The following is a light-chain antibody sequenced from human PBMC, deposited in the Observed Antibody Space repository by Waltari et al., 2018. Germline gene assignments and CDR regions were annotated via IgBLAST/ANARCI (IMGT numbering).Light chain of an antibody. CDR1: SYNRGQDL. CDR3: AAWDDSLNGVV. V-gene: IGLV1-44*01. CDR2: NHN. J-gene: IGLJ2*01. Sequence: QSVLTQSPSASGTSGQGVTISCSGSSYNRGQDLANWYRHLPGTAPKLLIYNHNQRPSGVPDRFSGSKSGTSASLAISGLQSEDEADYYCAAWDDSLNGVVFGGGTKLSVL.